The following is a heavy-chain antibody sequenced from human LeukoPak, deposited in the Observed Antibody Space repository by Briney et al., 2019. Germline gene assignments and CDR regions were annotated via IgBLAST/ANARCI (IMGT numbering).Heavy chain of an antibody. CDR2: LSPSGGST. CDR1: GYTFTNYY. V-gene: IGHV1-46*01. J-gene: IGHJ4*02. CDR3: ARQATVTTPLDY. Sequence: ASVKLSCKASGYTFTNYYMHWVRQAPGQGLEWMGILSPSGGSTSYAQKFQGRVTMTRDTSTSTVYMELSSLRSDDTAVYYCARQATVTTPLDYWGQGTLVTVSS. D-gene: IGHD4-17*01.